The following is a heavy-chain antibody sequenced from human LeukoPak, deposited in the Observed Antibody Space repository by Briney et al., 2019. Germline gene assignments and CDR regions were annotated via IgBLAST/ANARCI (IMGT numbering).Heavy chain of an antibody. CDR3: AIGSGWRD. CDR1: GYTFTSY. Sequence: ASVKVSCKASGYTFTSYGVRQAPGQRLEWMGWINAGNGNTKYSQKFQGRVTITRDTSASTAYMELSSLRSEDTAVYYCAIGSGWRDWGQGTLVTVSS. CDR2: INAGNGNT. D-gene: IGHD6-19*01. V-gene: IGHV1-3*01. J-gene: IGHJ4*02.